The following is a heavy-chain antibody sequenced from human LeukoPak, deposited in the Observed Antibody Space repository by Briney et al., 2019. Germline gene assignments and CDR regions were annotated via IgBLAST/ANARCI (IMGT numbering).Heavy chain of an antibody. J-gene: IGHJ3*02. V-gene: IGHV4-59*01. CDR2: IYYSGNT. CDR3: AGSPYYYASRGQAFDI. Sequence: PSETLSLTCTVSGGSISTYYWSWIRQPPGKGLEWIGYIYYSGNTNYNPSLKSRVTLSVDTSKNQLSLKLSSLTAADTAVYYCAGSPYYYASRGQAFDIWGQGTMVTASS. D-gene: IGHD3-22*01. CDR1: GGSISTYY.